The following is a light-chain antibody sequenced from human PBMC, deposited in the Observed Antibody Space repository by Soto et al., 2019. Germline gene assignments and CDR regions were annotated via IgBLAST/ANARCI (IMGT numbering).Light chain of an antibody. CDR1: SGHSSYA. V-gene: IGLV4-69*01. CDR2: LNSDGSH. Sequence: QSLLTQSPSASASLGASVKLTCTLSSGHSSYAIAWHQQQPEKGPRYLMKLNSDGSHSKGDGIPDRFSGSSSGAERYLTISSLQSEDEADYYCQTWATGIQIFGGGTKLTVL. CDR3: QTWATGIQI. J-gene: IGLJ2*01.